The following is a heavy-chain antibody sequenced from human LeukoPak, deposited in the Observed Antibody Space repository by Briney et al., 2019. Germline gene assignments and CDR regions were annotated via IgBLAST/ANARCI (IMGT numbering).Heavy chain of an antibody. CDR1: GYTFTSYY. V-gene: IGHV1-46*01. D-gene: IGHD4-11*01. J-gene: IGHJ3*02. Sequence: ASVKVSCKTSGYTFTSYYIHWGRQAPGQGLEWMGIINPSGGSTAYAQKFQGRVTMTRDTSTNTVYMELSSLRSEDTAVYYCARPTAVWNAFHICGQGTMVTVSS. CDR2: INPSGGST. CDR3: ARPTAVWNAFHI.